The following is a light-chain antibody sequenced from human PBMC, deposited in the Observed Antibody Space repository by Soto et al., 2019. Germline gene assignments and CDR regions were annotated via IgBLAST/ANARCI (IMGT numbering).Light chain of an antibody. CDR3: QQYGSSPPFA. CDR1: QSLTSY. CDR2: GIS. Sequence: EIVMTQSPATLSVSPGETATLSCRASQSLTSYLAWYQQKPDQAPRLLIYGISTRATDIPARFSGSGSGTEFTLTISSLQSEDFALYYCQQYGSSPPFAFGGGTKIEIK. J-gene: IGKJ4*01. V-gene: IGKV3-15*01.